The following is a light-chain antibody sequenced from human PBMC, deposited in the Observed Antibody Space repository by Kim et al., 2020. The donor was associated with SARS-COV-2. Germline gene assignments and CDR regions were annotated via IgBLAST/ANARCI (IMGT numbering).Light chain of an antibody. CDR3: AAWDDSLSGRV. CDR1: RANIVSST. Sequence: GQRVTISWSGSRANIVSSTVNWYQHLPGTAPKVLMYTDNERPSGVPDRFSGSKSGTSASLVISALQSEDEADYYCAAWDDSLSGRVFGGGTQLTVL. V-gene: IGLV1-44*01. CDR2: TDN. J-gene: IGLJ3*02.